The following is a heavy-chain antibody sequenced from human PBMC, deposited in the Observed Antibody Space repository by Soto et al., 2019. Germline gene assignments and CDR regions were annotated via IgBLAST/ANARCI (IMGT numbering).Heavy chain of an antibody. CDR2: IYWDDDK. D-gene: IGHD1-1*01. Sequence: SGPTLVNPTQTLTLTCTCSGLSLSTRGVGVGWIRQPPGKALEWVALIYWDDDKWYNSFLKSRLTITKDTSKNQVVLTMIDMDPVDTATYYCAHRLPEPPGRGNGPFDPWGPGILVTVSS. CDR3: AHRLPEPPGRGNGPFDP. V-gene: IGHV2-5*02. J-gene: IGHJ5*02. CDR1: GLSLSTRGVG.